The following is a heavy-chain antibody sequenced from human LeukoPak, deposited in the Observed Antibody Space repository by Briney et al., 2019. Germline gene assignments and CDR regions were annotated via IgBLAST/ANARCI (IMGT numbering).Heavy chain of an antibody. J-gene: IGHJ4*02. CDR2: INPSGIST. D-gene: IGHD2-2*01. Sequence: ASVKVSCKASGYTFTSFYMYWVRQAPGQGLEWMGIINPSGISTDYAQKFQGRVTMTTDTSTSTVYMELSSLRSEDTAVYYCARDHMRMLRGFAMDYWGQGTLVTVSS. CDR3: ARDHMRMLRGFAMDY. CDR1: GYTFTSFY. V-gene: IGHV1-46*01.